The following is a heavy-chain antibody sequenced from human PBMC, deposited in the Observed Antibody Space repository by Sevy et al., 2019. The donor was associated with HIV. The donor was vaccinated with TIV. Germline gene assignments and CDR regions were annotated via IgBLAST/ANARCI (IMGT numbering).Heavy chain of an antibody. CDR2: IYYSGST. CDR1: GGSISSYY. Sequence: LMQLPETLSLTCTVSGGSISSYYWSWIRQPPGKGLEWIGYIYYSGSTNYNPSLKSRVTISVDTSKNQFSLKLSSVTAADTAVYYCARISSGWPVVWGQGTLVTVSS. CDR3: ARISSGWPVV. D-gene: IGHD6-19*01. J-gene: IGHJ4*02. V-gene: IGHV4-59*01.